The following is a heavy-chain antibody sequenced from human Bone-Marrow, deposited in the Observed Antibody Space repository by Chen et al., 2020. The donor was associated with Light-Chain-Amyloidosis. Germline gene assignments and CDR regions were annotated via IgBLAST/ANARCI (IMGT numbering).Heavy chain of an antibody. Sequence: EVQLVESGGGLVQPGGSLRLACATSGVNFSSFSMSWVRQAPGKWLEWVSTVSGSTVSTYYAGAVKGRFIISRDNSKSTLYLQMNSLRAGDTAVYFCTRKGGYFDFWGQGSLVTVSS. CDR2: VSGSTVST. D-gene: IGHD3-10*01. CDR1: GVNFSSFS. CDR3: TRKGGYFDF. J-gene: IGHJ4*02. V-gene: IGHV3-23*04.